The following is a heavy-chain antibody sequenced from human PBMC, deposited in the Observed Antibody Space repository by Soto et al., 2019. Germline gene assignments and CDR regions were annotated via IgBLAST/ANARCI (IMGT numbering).Heavy chain of an antibody. J-gene: IGHJ4*01. Sequence: EVQLVESGGGLVKPGGSLRLSCAAYGFTFSNAWINWVRQAPGKGLEGVGRIKSKTDGGTTDFAAPVKGRVAISRDDSKNMVYLQMNSLKTEDTAVYYCTTDSYIASVIVRFDYWGHGTLVTVSS. D-gene: IGHD3-22*01. CDR1: GFTFSNAW. CDR2: IKSKTDGGTT. V-gene: IGHV3-15*07. CDR3: TTDSYIASVIVRFDY.